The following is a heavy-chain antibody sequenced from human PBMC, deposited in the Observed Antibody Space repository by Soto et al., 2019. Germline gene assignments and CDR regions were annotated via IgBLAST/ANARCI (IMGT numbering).Heavy chain of an antibody. Sequence: SETLSLTCTVSGGSISSGGYYWSWIRQHPGKGLEWIGYIYYSGSTYYNPSLKSRVTISVDTSKNQFSLKLSSVTAADTAVYYCARDRRGTGPFDYWGQGTLVTVSS. J-gene: IGHJ4*02. D-gene: IGHD3-16*01. V-gene: IGHV4-31*03. CDR2: IYYSGST. CDR1: GGSISSGGYY. CDR3: ARDRRGTGPFDY.